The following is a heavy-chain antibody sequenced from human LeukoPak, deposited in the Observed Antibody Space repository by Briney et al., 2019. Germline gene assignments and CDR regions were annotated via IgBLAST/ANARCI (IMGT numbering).Heavy chain of an antibody. CDR1: GYTFTTYY. D-gene: IGHD1-1*01. CDR3: ARNVDPGLDY. J-gene: IGHJ4*02. V-gene: IGHV1-46*03. CDR2: INPGGGST. Sequence: ASVKVSCKASGYTFTTYYVHWVRQAPGQGLEWMGFINPGGGSTSYAQKFQGRVTMTRVTSTSTIYMELSSLRSEDTAVYYCARNVDPGLDYWGQGTLVTVSS.